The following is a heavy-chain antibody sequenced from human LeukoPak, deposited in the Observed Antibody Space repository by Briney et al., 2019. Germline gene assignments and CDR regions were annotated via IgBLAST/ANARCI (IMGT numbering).Heavy chain of an antibody. CDR1: GYTFTSYA. J-gene: IGHJ4*02. CDR2: INTNTGNP. D-gene: IGHD6-6*01. V-gene: IGHV7-4-1*02. Sequence: ASVKVSCKASGYTFTSYAMNWVRQAPGQGLEWMGWINTNTGNPTYAQGFTGRFVFSLDTSVSTAYLQISSLKAEDTAAYYCARDLVEYSSSYHDYWGQGTLVTVSS. CDR3: ARDLVEYSSSYHDY.